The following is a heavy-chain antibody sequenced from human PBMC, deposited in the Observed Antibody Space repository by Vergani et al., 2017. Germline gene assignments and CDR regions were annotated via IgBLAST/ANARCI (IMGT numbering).Heavy chain of an antibody. D-gene: IGHD2-2*01. Sequence: QVHLVQSGAEVKKPGASVKVSCKASGYTFTGHYMHWVRQAPGQGLEWMGIINPSGGSTSYAQKFQGRVTMTRDTSTSTVYMELSSLRSEDTAVYYCARDSRYCSSTSCYVGRDWFDPWGQGTLVTVSS. V-gene: IGHV1-46*01. CDR2: INPSGGST. J-gene: IGHJ5*02. CDR1: GYTFTGHY. CDR3: ARDSRYCSSTSCYVGRDWFDP.